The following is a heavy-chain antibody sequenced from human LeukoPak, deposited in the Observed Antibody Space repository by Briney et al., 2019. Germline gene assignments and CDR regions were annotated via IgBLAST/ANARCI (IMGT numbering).Heavy chain of an antibody. CDR1: GGSISSSSYY. CDR3: ARSPTRPSLRFLEWLLEWFDP. Sequence: SETLSLTCTVSGGSISSSSYYWGWIRQPPGKGLEWIGSIYYSGSTYYNPSLKSRVTISVDTSKTQFSLKLSSVTAADTAVYYCARSPTRPSLRFLEWLLEWFDPWGQGTLVTVSS. J-gene: IGHJ5*02. CDR2: IYYSGST. V-gene: IGHV4-39*01. D-gene: IGHD3-3*01.